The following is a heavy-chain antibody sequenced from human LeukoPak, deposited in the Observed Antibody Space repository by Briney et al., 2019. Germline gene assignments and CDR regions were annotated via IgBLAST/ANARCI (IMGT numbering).Heavy chain of an antibody. CDR1: GGSISSYY. V-gene: IGHV4-4*09. J-gene: IGHJ5*02. CDR3: ARQEYYYDSSGYLPNWFDP. CDR2: IYTSGST. Sequence: NPSETLSLTCTVSGGSISSYYWSWIRQPPGKGLEWIGYIYTSGSTNYNPSLKSRVTISVDTSKNQFSLKLSSVTAADTAVYYCARQEYYYDSSGYLPNWFDPWGQETLVTVSS. D-gene: IGHD3-22*01.